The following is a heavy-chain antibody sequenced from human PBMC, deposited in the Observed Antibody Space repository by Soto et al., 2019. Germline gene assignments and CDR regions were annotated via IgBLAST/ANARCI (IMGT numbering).Heavy chain of an antibody. Sequence: SETLPLTCTVSGGSVSNFYWNWIRQPAGKRLEWIGRIYTSGSTNYNPSLRSRVTMSIDTSRNQFSLKLNSVTAADTAVYYCARSSHKESWFDPWGQGTLVTVSS. J-gene: IGHJ5*02. D-gene: IGHD6-13*01. CDR3: ARSSHKESWFDP. CDR2: IYTSGST. CDR1: GGSVSNFY. V-gene: IGHV4-4*07.